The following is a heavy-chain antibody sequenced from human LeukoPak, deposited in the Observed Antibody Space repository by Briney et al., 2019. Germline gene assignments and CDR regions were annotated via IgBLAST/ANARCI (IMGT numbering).Heavy chain of an antibody. J-gene: IGHJ4*02. CDR1: GYTFTGYY. Sequence: ASVKVSCKASGYTFTGYYMHWVRRAPGQGREWMGRINPNSGGTNYAQKFQGRVTMTRDTSISTAYMELSRLRSDDTAVYYCARWYYGSGSYYNINRFDYWGQGTLVTVSS. CDR2: INPNSGGT. D-gene: IGHD3-10*01. CDR3: ARWYYGSGSYYNINRFDY. V-gene: IGHV1-2*06.